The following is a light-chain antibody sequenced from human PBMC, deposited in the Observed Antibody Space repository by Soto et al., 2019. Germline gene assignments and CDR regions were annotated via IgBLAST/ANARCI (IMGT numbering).Light chain of an antibody. CDR2: AAS. CDR1: QSVSGSY. V-gene: IGKV3-20*01. CDR3: QQYGDSPLT. Sequence: ENVLTQSPGTLSLPPGERATLSCRASQSVSGSYLAWYQQKPGQAPRLLIYAASSRATGIPDRFSGSASGTDFTLTISRLEPEDFAVYHCQQYGDSPLTFGGGTKVDIK. J-gene: IGKJ4*01.